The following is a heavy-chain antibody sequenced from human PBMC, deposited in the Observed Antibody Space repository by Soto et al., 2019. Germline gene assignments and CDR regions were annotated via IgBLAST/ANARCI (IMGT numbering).Heavy chain of an antibody. CDR3: AKAYFVWSSEQPYYFDY. V-gene: IGHV3-23*01. Sequence: EVQLLDSGGGLVQPGGSLRLSCAASGFTFSNYAMTWVRQGPGKGLAWVSGISGSGGRSYYADSVKGRFTISRDNSKSELYLQMNSLRAEDTAVYYCAKAYFVWSSEQPYYFDYWGQGTLVTVSS. CDR2: ISGSGGRS. D-gene: IGHD3-16*01. CDR1: GFTFSNYA. J-gene: IGHJ4*02.